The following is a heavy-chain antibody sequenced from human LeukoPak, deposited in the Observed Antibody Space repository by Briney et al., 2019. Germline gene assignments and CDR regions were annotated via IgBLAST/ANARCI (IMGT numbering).Heavy chain of an antibody. CDR2: IYYSGTT. CDR1: GGSVSNYY. Sequence: SETLSLTCTVCGGSVSNYYWSWVRQPPGKGLEWIGYIYYSGTTSYNPSLKSRLTISVDTSKNQFSLKLSSVTAADTAVYYCARDLGSGKYYSYFDYWGQGTLVTVSS. V-gene: IGHV4-59*02. D-gene: IGHD1-26*01. CDR3: ARDLGSGKYYSYFDY. J-gene: IGHJ4*02.